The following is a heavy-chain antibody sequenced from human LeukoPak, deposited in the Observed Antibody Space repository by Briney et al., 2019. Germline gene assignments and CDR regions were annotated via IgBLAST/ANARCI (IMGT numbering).Heavy chain of an antibody. V-gene: IGHV4-39*01. CDR3: ASPYYYDSSGRHAFDI. Sequence: SETLSLTCTVSGGSISSSSYYWGWIRQPPGKGLEWIGGIYYSGSTYYNPSLKSRVTISVDTSKNQFSLKLSSVTAADTAVYYCASPYYYDSSGRHAFDIWGQGTMVTVSS. CDR2: IYYSGST. CDR1: GGSISSSSYY. J-gene: IGHJ3*02. D-gene: IGHD3-22*01.